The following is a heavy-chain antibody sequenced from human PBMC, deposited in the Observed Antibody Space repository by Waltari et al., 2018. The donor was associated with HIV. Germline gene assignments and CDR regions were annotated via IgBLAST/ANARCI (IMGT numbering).Heavy chain of an antibody. V-gene: IGHV3-30*18. CDR1: RFTFSSYG. Sequence: QVQLVESGGGVVQPGRSLRLSCAASRFTFSSYGMHWVRQSPGKGLEWVALISYDGSNRYYADSVKGRFTISRDNSKNTLWLQMSSLRAEDTAVYYCAKGGTVYGYYHDFDYWGQGTLVTVSS. D-gene: IGHD5-18*01. CDR2: ISYDGSNR. J-gene: IGHJ4*02. CDR3: AKGGTVYGYYHDFDY.